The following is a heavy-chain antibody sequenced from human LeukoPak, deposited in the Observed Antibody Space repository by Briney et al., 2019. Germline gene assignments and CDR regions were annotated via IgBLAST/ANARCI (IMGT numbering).Heavy chain of an antibody. Sequence: PSETLSLTCTVSGGSISSYYWSWIRQPPGKGLEWIGYIYYSGSTNYNPSLKSRVTISVDTSKNQFSLKLSSVTAADTAVYYCARAYGSRILPDYWGQGTLVTVSS. D-gene: IGHD3-10*01. J-gene: IGHJ4*02. V-gene: IGHV4-59*01. CDR3: ARAYGSRILPDY. CDR1: GGSISSYY. CDR2: IYYSGST.